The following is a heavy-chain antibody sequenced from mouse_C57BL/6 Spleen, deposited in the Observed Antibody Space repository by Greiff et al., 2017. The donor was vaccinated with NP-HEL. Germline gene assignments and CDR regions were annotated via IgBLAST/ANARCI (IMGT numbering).Heavy chain of an antibody. Sequence: EVMLVESGGGLVKPGGSLKLSCAASGFTFSSYAMSWVRQTPEKRLEWVATISDGGSYTYYPDNVKGRFTISRDNAKNNLYLQMSHLKSEDTAMYYCARDPYDGYYVDYAMDYWGQGTSVTVSS. CDR3: ARDPYDGYYVDYAMDY. J-gene: IGHJ4*01. D-gene: IGHD2-3*01. V-gene: IGHV5-4*01. CDR2: ISDGGSYT. CDR1: GFTFSSYA.